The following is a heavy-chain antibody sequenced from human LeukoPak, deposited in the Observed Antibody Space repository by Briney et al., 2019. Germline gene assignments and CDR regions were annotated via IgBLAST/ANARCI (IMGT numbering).Heavy chain of an antibody. CDR2: ISYDGSNK. V-gene: IGHV3-30*18. CDR3: AKEIGSSRTYGMDV. J-gene: IGHJ6*02. D-gene: IGHD6-13*01. Sequence: GGSLRLSCAASGFTFSSYGMYWVRQAPGKGLEWVAVISYDGSNKYYADSVKGRFTISRDNSKNTLYLQMNSLRAEDTAVYYCAKEIGSSRTYGMDVWGQGTTVTVSS. CDR1: GFTFSSYG.